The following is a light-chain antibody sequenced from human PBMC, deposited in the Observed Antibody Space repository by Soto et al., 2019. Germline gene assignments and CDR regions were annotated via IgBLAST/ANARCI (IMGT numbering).Light chain of an antibody. V-gene: IGKV3-20*01. CDR2: AAS. Sequence: VLTQSPDTLSLSPGARATLSCRASKSFSRSYLAWYQHKPGQAPRVLIYAASSRATGIPGRFSGIGSGTEFTLTISRLEPEDSAVYYCQQYGNSPWAFRQGTKVDIK. CDR3: QQYGNSPWA. CDR1: KSFSRSY. J-gene: IGKJ1*01.